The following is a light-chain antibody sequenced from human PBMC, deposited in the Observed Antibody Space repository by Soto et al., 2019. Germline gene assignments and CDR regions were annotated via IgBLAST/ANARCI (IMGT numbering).Light chain of an antibody. CDR2: AND. CDR1: TSNIGSNF. V-gene: IGLV1-44*01. CDR3: SSWDGSLTGPV. J-gene: IGLJ2*01. Sequence: QSVLTQPPSASGPPGQRVTISCSGRTSNIGSNFVNWYQYLPGTAPKLLIYANDRRPSGVADRFSGSRSGTSASLAISGLQSEDEADYFCSSWDGSLTGPVFGGGTKVTVL.